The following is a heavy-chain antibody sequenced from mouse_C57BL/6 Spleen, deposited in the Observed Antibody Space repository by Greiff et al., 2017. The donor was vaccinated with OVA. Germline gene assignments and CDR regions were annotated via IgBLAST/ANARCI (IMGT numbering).Heavy chain of an antibody. J-gene: IGHJ3*01. Sequence: EVKLMESGEGLVKPGGSLKLSCAASGFTFSSYAMSWVRQTPEKRLEWVAYISSGGDYIYYADTVKGRFTISRDNARNTLYLQMSSLKSEDTAMYYCTRAGYGNYGFAYWGQGTLVTVSA. D-gene: IGHD2-1*01. CDR2: ISSGGDYI. V-gene: IGHV5-9-1*02. CDR1: GFTFSSYA. CDR3: TRAGYGNYGFAY.